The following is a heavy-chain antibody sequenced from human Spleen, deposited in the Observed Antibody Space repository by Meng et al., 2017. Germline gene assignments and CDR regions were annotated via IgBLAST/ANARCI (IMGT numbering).Heavy chain of an antibody. D-gene: IGHD1-26*01. CDR2: ISWDGGST. V-gene: IGHV3-53*01. CDR1: GFTVSHNY. Sequence: GESLKISCAASGFTVSHNYMSWVRQAPGKGLEWVSVISWDGGSTYYADSVKGRFTISRDNSKSTLHLQMNSLRAEDTAVYYCTHLREGWEWDWGQGTLVTVSS. J-gene: IGHJ4*02. CDR3: THLREGWEWD.